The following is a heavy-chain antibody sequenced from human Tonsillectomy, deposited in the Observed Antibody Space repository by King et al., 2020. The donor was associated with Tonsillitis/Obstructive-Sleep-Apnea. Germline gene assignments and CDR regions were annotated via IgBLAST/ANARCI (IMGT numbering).Heavy chain of an antibody. CDR3: ARFPYDCWSGPYWYFDL. CDR1: GGSISSGGYY. CDR2: IYYSGST. Sequence: QLQESGPGLVKPSQTLSLTCTVSGGSISSGGYYWSWIRQHPGKGLEWIGYIYYSGSTYYNPSLKSLVTISVDTAKNQFSLKLSSVTAADTALYYCARFPYDCWSGPYWYFDLWGRGTLVTVSS. D-gene: IGHD3-3*01. V-gene: IGHV4-31*01. J-gene: IGHJ2*01.